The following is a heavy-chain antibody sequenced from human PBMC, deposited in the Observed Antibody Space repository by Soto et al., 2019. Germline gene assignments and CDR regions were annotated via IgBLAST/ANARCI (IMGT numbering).Heavy chain of an antibody. CDR2: IYYSGST. Sequence: PSETLSLTCTVSGGSISSSSYYWGWIRQPPGKGLEWIGSIYYSGSTYYNPSLKSRVTLSVDTSKNQFSLKLGSVTAADTAVYYCARDKITGLFDYWGQGTLVTVSS. CDR3: ARDKITGLFDY. V-gene: IGHV4-39*07. D-gene: IGHD2-8*02. J-gene: IGHJ4*02. CDR1: GGSISSSSYY.